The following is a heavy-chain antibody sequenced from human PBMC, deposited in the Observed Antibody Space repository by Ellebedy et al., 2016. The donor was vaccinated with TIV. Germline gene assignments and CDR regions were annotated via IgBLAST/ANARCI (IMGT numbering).Heavy chain of an antibody. J-gene: IGHJ3*02. D-gene: IGHD6-19*01. CDR3: ARPDGGSGWYEDAFDI. CDR2: VNPNSGGT. V-gene: IGHV1-2*02. CDR1: GGTFSSYA. Sequence: ASVKVSCXASGGTFSSYAISWVRQAPGQGLEWMGWVNPNSGGTNYAQKFQGRVTMTRDTSISTAYMELSRLRSDDTAMYYCARPDGGSGWYEDAFDIWGQGTLVTVSS.